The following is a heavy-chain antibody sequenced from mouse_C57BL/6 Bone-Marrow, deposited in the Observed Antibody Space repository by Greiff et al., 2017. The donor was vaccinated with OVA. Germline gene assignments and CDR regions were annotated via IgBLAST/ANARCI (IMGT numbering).Heavy chain of an antibody. CDR1: GFNIKDDY. CDR3: TTYRY. V-gene: IGHV14-4*01. CDR2: IDPENGVT. J-gene: IGHJ2*01. Sequence: VQLKESGAELVRPGASVKLSCTASGFNIKDDYMHWVKERRKQGLEWIGWIDPENGVTEYASKFQGKATITADTSSNTVYLHLSSLTSEDAAVYYCTTYRYWGQGTPLTVSS.